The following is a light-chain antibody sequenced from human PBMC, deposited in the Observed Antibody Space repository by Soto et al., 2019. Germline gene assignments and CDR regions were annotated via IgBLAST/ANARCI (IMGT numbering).Light chain of an antibody. V-gene: IGLV2-14*01. CDR1: SSDVGAYNY. Sequence: QSALTQPASVSGSPGQSITISCTGTSSDVGAYNYVSWYQQHPGRAPKLMIYEVSYRPSGVSNRFSGSKSANTASLTISGLQSEDESDYYCSSYTSSRPLVFGTGTKVTL. J-gene: IGLJ1*01. CDR2: EVS. CDR3: SSYTSSRPLV.